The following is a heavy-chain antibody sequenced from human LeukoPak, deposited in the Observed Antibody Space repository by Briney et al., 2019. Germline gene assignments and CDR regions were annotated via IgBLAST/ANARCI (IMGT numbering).Heavy chain of an antibody. CDR1: GFTFSSYG. J-gene: IGHJ4*02. CDR3: AKDSFSPHEYGDYISVFDY. CDR2: ISYDGSNK. Sequence: GGSLRLSCAASGFTFSSYGMHWVRQAPGKGLEWVAVISYDGSNKYYADSVKGRFTISRDNSKNTLYLQMNSLRAEDTAVYYCAKDSFSPHEYGDYISVFDYWGQGTLVTVSS. V-gene: IGHV3-30*18. D-gene: IGHD4-17*01.